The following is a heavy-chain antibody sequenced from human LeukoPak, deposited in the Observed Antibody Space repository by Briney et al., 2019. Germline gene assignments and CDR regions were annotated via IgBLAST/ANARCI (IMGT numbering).Heavy chain of an antibody. J-gene: IGHJ3*02. Sequence: GGSLRLSCAASGFTFSSNAMHWVRQAPGKGLEWVAIISYDGTKKYYADSVKGRFTISRDNSKNTLYLQMNSLRAEDTAVYYCAKRALRYFDWLLVRDAFDIWGQGTMVTVSS. D-gene: IGHD3-9*01. CDR1: GFTFSSNA. CDR3: AKRALRYFDWLLVRDAFDI. V-gene: IGHV3-30*04. CDR2: ISYDGTKK.